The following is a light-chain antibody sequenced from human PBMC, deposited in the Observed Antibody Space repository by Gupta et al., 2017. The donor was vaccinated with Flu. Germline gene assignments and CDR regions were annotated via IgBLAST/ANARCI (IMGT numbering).Light chain of an antibody. CDR1: QHINSW. CDR3: LQANSFPLS. Sequence: PSTVSASVGDRVTITCRASQHINSWLAWYQKKPGQAPKVLIYAASSVQSGVPSRFSGSGXGTXFTLTIXSRQPEDFATYFCLQANSFPLSFGXGTKVEMK. CDR2: AAS. V-gene: IGKV1-12*01. J-gene: IGKJ4*01.